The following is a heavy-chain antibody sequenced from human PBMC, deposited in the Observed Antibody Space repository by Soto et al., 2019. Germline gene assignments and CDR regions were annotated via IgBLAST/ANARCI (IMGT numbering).Heavy chain of an antibody. V-gene: IGHV4-4*02. CDR3: ARMNSIVGATDYYYYGMDV. CDR1: GGSISSSNW. D-gene: IGHD1-26*01. Sequence: QVQLQESGPGLVKPSGTLSLTCAVSGGSISSSNWWSWVRQPPGKGLEWIGEIYHSGSTNYNPSLQSRVTISVDKSKNQFSLKLSSVTAADTDVYYCARMNSIVGATDYYYYGMDVWGQGTTVTVSS. J-gene: IGHJ6*02. CDR2: IYHSGST.